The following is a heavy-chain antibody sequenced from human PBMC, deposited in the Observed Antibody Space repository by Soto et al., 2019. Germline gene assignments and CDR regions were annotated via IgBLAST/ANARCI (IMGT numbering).Heavy chain of an antibody. V-gene: IGHV3-74*01. CDR1: GFTFSSYL. CDR3: ARETLPVPYGMDV. Sequence: GGSPRLSCAASGFTFSSYLMHLVRQAPGKGLVWVSRINSDGSSTSYADSVKGRFTISRDNAKNTLYLQMNSLRAEDTAVYYCARETLPVPYGMDVWGQGTTVTVSS. CDR2: INSDGSST. J-gene: IGHJ6*02.